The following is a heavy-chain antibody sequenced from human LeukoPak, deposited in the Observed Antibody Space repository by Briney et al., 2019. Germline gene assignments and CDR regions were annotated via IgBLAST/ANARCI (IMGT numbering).Heavy chain of an antibody. CDR3: GRDSRSCSSTSCLYYHYSVDV. CDR1: GFTFSAYA. D-gene: IGHD2-2*01. V-gene: IGHV3-30*04. J-gene: IGHJ6*02. CDR2: LSYDGTNK. Sequence: GRSLRLSCAASGFTFSAYAMHWVRQAPGKGLEWVALLSYDGTNKYSADSVKGRFTISRDISKNTLYLQMNSLRDEDTAVYYCGRDSRSCSSTSCLYYHYSVDVWGQGTTVTVSS.